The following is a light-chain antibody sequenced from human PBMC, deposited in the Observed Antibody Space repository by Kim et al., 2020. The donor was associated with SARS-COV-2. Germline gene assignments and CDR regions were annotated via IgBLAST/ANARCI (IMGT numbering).Light chain of an antibody. CDR1: SSNIGAGYD. V-gene: IGLV1-40*01. Sequence: GTISCAGSSSNIGAGYDVHWYQQLPGTAPKPLIYGNSNRPSGVPDRFSGSKSGTSASLAITGLQAEDEADYYCQSYDSSLSGFYVFGTGTKVTVL. CDR2: GNS. CDR3: QSYDSSLSGFYV. J-gene: IGLJ1*01.